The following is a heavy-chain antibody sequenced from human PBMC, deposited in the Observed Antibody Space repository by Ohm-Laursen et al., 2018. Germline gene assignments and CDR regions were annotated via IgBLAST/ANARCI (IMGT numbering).Heavy chain of an antibody. CDR1: GGSISSSSYY. J-gene: IGHJ4*02. Sequence: TLSLTCTVSGGSISSSSYYWGWIRQPPGKGLVWIGSIYYSGSTYYNPSLKSRVTISVDTSKNQFSLKLSSVTAADTAVYYCARQVEVVTLIDYWGQGTLVTVSS. CDR3: ARQVEVVTLIDY. CDR2: IYYSGST. D-gene: IGHD3-22*01. V-gene: IGHV4-39*01.